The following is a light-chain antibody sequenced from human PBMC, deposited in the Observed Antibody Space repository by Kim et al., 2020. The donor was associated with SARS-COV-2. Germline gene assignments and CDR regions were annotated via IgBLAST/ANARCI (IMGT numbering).Light chain of an antibody. CDR3: CSYAGSYTWV. CDR1: SSDVGGYND. CDR2: DVS. J-gene: IGLJ2*01. V-gene: IGLV2-11*01. Sequence: GRSVTISALGTSSDVGGYNDVSWYQQHPGKAPQLMIYDVSKRPSGVPDRFSGSKSGNTASLTISGLQAEDEADYYCCSYAGSYTWVFGGGTQLTVL.